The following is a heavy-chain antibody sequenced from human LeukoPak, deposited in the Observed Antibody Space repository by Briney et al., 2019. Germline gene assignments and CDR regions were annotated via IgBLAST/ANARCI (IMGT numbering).Heavy chain of an antibody. Sequence: ASVKVSCKASGYTFTSYDINWVRQATGQGLEWMGWMNPNSGNTGYAQKFQGRVTITRNTSISTAYMELSSLRSEDTAVYYCARGLRWRSIAARNYYYYHMDVWGKGTTVTVSS. V-gene: IGHV1-8*03. CDR2: MNPNSGNT. D-gene: IGHD6-6*01. CDR3: ARGLRWRSIAARNYYYYHMDV. J-gene: IGHJ6*03. CDR1: GYTFTSYD.